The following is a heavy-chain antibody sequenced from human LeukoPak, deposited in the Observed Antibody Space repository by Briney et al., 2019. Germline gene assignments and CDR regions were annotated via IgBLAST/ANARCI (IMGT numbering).Heavy chain of an antibody. Sequence: ASVKVSCKASGYTFAGYYMHWVRQAPGQGLEWMGWINPNSGGTNYAQKFQGRVTMTRDTSISTAYMELSRLRSDDTAVYYCASSSGSYRGGDCYSPYYYYGMDVWGQGTTVTVSS. V-gene: IGHV1-2*02. CDR3: ASSSGSYRGGDCYSPYYYYGMDV. CDR1: GYTFAGYY. CDR2: INPNSGGT. D-gene: IGHD2-21*02. J-gene: IGHJ6*02.